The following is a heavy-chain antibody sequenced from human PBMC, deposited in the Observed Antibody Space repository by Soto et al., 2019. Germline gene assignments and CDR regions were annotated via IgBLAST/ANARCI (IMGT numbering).Heavy chain of an antibody. J-gene: IGHJ6*01. V-gene: IGHV4-30-4*02. CDR2: IYYSGNT. CDR1: WGCIYIAYVY. Sequence: SETIALGCAACWGCIYIAYVYVSLLRQPPGKGLEWIGHIYYSGNTYYTPSLKSRLIISIETSKNQFSLKVGSVTAADTAVYYCASSSLYGLDVWGQGPTVTVYS. CDR3: ASSSLYGLDV.